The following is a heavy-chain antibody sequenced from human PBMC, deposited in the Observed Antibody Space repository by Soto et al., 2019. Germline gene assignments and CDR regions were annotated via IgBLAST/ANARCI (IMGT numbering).Heavy chain of an antibody. D-gene: IGHD3-22*01. CDR1: GYTFTSYP. J-gene: IGHJ6*02. CDR3: ASSYYYDSSGYSSLYYYYGMDV. CDR2: INAGKGNT. V-gene: IGHV1-3*01. Sequence: ASVKVSCKASGYTFTSYPTHWVRQAPGQRLEWMGWINAGKGNTKYSQMYHGRVTITRDTSASTAYMELSSLRSEDSAVYYCASSYYYDSSGYSSLYYYYGMDVWGQGTTVTVSS.